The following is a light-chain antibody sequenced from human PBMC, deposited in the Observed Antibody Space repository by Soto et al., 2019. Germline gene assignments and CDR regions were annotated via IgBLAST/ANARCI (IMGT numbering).Light chain of an antibody. CDR3: QSYDSSLSGSVV. CDR1: SSNIGAGYD. J-gene: IGLJ2*01. CDR2: GNS. Sequence: QSVLTQPPSVSGAPGQRVTISCTGSSSNIGAGYDIHWYQQLPGTAPKLLLYGNSNRPSGVPDRFSGSKSGTSASLAITGLQAEDEADYYCQSYDSSLSGSVVFGGGTKLTVL. V-gene: IGLV1-40*01.